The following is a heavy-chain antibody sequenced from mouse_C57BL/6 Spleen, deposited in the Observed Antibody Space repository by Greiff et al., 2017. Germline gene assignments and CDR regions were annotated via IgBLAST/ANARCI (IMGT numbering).Heavy chain of an antibody. CDR3: AREGNYDGYFDV. CDR2: INPNYGTH. J-gene: IGHJ1*03. Sequence: VQLQQSGPELVKPGASVKISCKASGYSFTDYNMNWVKQSNGKSLEWIGVINPNYGTHSYNQKFKSKATLTVDQSSSTAYMQLNSLTSEDSAVYYCAREGNYDGYFDVWGTGTTVTVSS. CDR1: GYSFTDYN. D-gene: IGHD2-4*01. V-gene: IGHV1-39*01.